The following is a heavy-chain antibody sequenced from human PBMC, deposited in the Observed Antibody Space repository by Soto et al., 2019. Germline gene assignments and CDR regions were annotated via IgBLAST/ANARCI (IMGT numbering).Heavy chain of an antibody. D-gene: IGHD6-19*01. Sequence: SVKVSCNASGGSFSTLGINWVRQAPGQGLEWMGGIIPLFGKARYAETSQGRVTITADTSTGTAYMEVSSLRSDDTAVFYCATAHNSGWYFFDYWGPGTLVTVSS. J-gene: IGHJ4*02. CDR1: GGSFSTLG. CDR2: IIPLFGKA. V-gene: IGHV1-69*06. CDR3: ATAHNSGWYFFDY.